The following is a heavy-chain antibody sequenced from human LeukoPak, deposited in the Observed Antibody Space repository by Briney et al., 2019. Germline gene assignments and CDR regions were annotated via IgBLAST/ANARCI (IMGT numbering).Heavy chain of an antibody. D-gene: IGHD1-26*01. Sequence: PGGSLRLSCAASGFTFSSYSMNWVRQPPGKGLEWVSSISSSSSYIYYADSVKGRFTISRDNAKNSLYLQMNSLRAEDTAVYYCASKVPSSGSYYFHYFDYWGQGTLVTVSS. V-gene: IGHV3-21*01. J-gene: IGHJ4*02. CDR2: ISSSSSYI. CDR1: GFTFSSYS. CDR3: ASKVPSSGSYYFHYFDY.